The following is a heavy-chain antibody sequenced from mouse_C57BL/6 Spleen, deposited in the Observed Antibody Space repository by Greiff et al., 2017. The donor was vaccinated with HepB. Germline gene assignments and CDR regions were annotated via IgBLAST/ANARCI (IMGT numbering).Heavy chain of an antibody. V-gene: IGHV1-5*01. D-gene: IGHD1-1*01. CDR1: GYTFTSYW. CDR2: IYPGNSDT. J-gene: IGHJ1*03. CDR3: TSYDYGSSSYWYFDV. Sequence: EVQLQQSGTVLARPGASVKMSCKTSGYTFTSYWMHWVNQRPGQGLEWIGAIYPGNSDTSYNQKFKGKAKLTAVTSASTAYMELSSLTNEDSAVYYCTSYDYGSSSYWYFDVWGTGTTVTVSS.